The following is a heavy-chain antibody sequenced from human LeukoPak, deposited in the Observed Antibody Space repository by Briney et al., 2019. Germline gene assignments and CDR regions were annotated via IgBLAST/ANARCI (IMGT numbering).Heavy chain of an antibody. CDR1: GGTFSSYA. CDR3: ARDHRWSLYT. V-gene: IGHV1-2*02. D-gene: IGHD4-23*01. J-gene: IGHJ5*02. Sequence: PSVNLACKASGGTFSSYAISWVRLAPGQGLEWMGWINPNSGGTNYAQKFQGRVTMTRDTSISTAYMELSRLRSDDTAVYYCARDHRWSLYTWGQGTLVTVSS. CDR2: INPNSGGT.